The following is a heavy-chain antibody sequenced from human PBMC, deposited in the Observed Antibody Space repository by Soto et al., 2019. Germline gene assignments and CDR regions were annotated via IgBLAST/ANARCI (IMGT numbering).Heavy chain of an antibody. V-gene: IGHV1-18*01. CDR2: ISAYNGNT. D-gene: IGHD6-13*01. CDR1: GYTFTSYG. CDR3: ARDLGYDSSSWSDFDY. J-gene: IGHJ4*02. Sequence: QVQLVQSGAEVKKPGASVKVSCKASGYTFTSYGISWVRQAPGQGLEWMGWISAYNGNTNYAQKLQGRVTMTTDTSTSTGYMELRSLRSDDTAVYYCARDLGYDSSSWSDFDYWGQGTLVTVSS.